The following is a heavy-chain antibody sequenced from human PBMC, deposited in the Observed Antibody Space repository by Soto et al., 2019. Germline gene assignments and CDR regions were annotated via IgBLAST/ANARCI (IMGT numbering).Heavy chain of an antibody. CDR2: TYYRSKWYH. D-gene: IGHD2-8*01. V-gene: IGHV6-1*01. CDR1: GESVSTNSAT. CDR3: ARLIGDSWLDS. J-gene: IGHJ5*01. Sequence: QVQLQQSGPGLVKPSQTRSLTCAISGESVSTNSATWDWIRQSPSRGLEWLGRTYYRSKWYHDYAASVKGRITLKADTSNTQPSLQLNSVPPDDTAVYSCARLIGDSWLDSWGQGTLVTVSS.